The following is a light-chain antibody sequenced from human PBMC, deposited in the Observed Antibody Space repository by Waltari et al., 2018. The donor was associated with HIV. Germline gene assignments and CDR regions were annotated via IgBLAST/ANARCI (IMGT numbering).Light chain of an antibody. CDR2: GAT. Sequence: QYVLTQPPSASASPGQSVTITCTGPSSDIEGCNCIAWYQQNPSKAHNIEINGATKRPSGVPDRFSASKSGNTASLTVSGLQGEDEADYYCSSYGGRSNYVFGTGTKVTVL. CDR1: SSDIEGCNC. J-gene: IGLJ1*01. V-gene: IGLV2-8*01. CDR3: SSYGGRSNYV.